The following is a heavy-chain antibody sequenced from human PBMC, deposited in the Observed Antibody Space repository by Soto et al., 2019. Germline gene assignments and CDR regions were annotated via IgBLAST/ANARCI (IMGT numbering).Heavy chain of an antibody. CDR1: GGSIISGGYY. CDR2: IYYSGST. D-gene: IGHD3-3*01. Sequence: SETLSLTCTVSGGSIISGGYYWIWIRQPPGKGLEWIGYIYYSGSTYYNPSLKSRVTISVDTSKNQFSLKLSSVTAADTAVYYCARALSYYDFWSGYRPYYFDYWGQGTLVTVSS. J-gene: IGHJ4*02. CDR3: ARALSYYDFWSGYRPYYFDY. V-gene: IGHV4-30-4*01.